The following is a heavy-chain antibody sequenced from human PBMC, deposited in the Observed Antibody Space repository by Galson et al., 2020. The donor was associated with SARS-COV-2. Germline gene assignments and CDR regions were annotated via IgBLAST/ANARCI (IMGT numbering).Heavy chain of an antibody. CDR2: ISIYNGDT. CDR3: ARRFFRGDGGYHYDMDV. J-gene: IGHJ6*03. D-gene: IGHD3-3*01. V-gene: IGHV1-18*01. CDR1: GYIVTSYG. Sequence: ASVKVSCKASGYIVTSYGISWVRQAPGHGPEWMGWISIYNGDTKLAPKFQGRVTMTLDPSTNTVYMELKSLKSDDTAVYYCARRFFRGDGGYHYDMDVWGKGTTVTVSS.